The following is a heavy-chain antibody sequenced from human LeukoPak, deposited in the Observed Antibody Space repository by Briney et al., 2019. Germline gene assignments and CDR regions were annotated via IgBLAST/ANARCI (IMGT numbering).Heavy chain of an antibody. J-gene: IGHJ4*02. CDR1: GGSISGRY. CDR3: ARDAGGGPFFDY. Sequence: SETLSLTCTVSGGSISGRYWGWIRQPPGKGLEWIGYINYSGSTVYNPSLKSRVTISLDTSKNQFSLKLSSVTAADTAVYYCARDAGGGPFFDYWGQGTLVTVSS. V-gene: IGHV4-59*11. D-gene: IGHD2-15*01. CDR2: INYSGST.